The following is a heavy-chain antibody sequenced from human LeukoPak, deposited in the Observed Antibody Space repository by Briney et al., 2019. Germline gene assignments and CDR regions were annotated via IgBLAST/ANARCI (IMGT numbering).Heavy chain of an antibody. Sequence: GGSLRLSCAASGFRFDDHGMSWVRQVPGEGLEWVSGINWNGGSTGYGDSVTGRFTISRDNDKNSLYLQMNSLRAEDTALYYCARNDYTDDDPDLFDPWGQGTLVIVSS. CDR2: INWNGGST. D-gene: IGHD3-16*01. CDR3: ARNDYTDDDPDLFDP. V-gene: IGHV3-20*04. CDR1: GFRFDDHG. J-gene: IGHJ5*02.